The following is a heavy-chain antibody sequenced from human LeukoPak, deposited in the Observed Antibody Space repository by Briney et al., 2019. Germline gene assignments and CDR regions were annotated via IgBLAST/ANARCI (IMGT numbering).Heavy chain of an antibody. CDR1: GFTFSSYW. V-gene: IGHV3-9*03. J-gene: IGHJ4*02. CDR3: AKDKDRGYSYGYFHY. Sequence: GGSLRLSCAASGFTFSSYWMHWVRQAPGKGLEWVSGISWNSGSIGYADSVKGRFTISRDNAKNSLYLQMNSLRAEDMALYYCAKDKDRGYSYGYFHYWGQGTLVTVSS. CDR2: ISWNSGSI. D-gene: IGHD5-18*01.